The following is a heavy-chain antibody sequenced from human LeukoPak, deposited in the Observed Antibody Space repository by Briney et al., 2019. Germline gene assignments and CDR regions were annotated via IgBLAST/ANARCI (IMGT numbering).Heavy chain of an antibody. CDR1: GGTFSSYA. Sequence: ASVKVSCKASGGTFSSYAISWVRQAPGQGLEWMGGIIPIFGTANYAQKFQGRVTITTDESTSTAYMELSSQRSEDMAVYYCARGRLEDYYYYMDVWGKGTTVTVSS. J-gene: IGHJ6*03. CDR3: ARGRLEDYYYYMDV. V-gene: IGHV1-69*05. CDR2: IIPIFGTA. D-gene: IGHD6-19*01.